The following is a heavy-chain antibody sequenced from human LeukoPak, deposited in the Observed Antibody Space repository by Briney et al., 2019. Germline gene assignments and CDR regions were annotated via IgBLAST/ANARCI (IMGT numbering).Heavy chain of an antibody. CDR2: ISSNSNYI. J-gene: IGHJ6*02. D-gene: IGHD6-13*01. V-gene: IGHV3-21*01. CDR3: ASYSSSWYFQSRGMDV. Sequence: GGSLRLSCAASGFTFSSYSMNWVRQAPGKGLEWVSSISSNSNYILYADSVKGRFTISRDNAKNSLYLQMNSLRAEDTAVYYRASYSSSWYFQSRGMDVWGQGTTVTVSS. CDR1: GFTFSSYS.